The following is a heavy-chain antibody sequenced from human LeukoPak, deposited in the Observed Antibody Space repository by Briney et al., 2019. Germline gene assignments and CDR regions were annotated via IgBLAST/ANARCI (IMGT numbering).Heavy chain of an antibody. CDR2: INPNSGGT. D-gene: IGHD2-2*01. CDR1: GYTFTGYY. CDR3: ARELIVVVPAAHY. V-gene: IGHV1-2*02. Sequence: ASVKVSCKASGYTFTGYYMHWVRQAPGQGLEWMGWINPNSGGTNYAQKFQGRVTMTRDTSISTAYMELSRLRSDDTAVYYCARELIVVVPAAHYWGQGTLVTVSS. J-gene: IGHJ4*02.